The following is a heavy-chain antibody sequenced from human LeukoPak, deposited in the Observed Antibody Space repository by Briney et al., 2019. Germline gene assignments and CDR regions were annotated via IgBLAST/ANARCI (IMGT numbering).Heavy chain of an antibody. D-gene: IGHD2-2*01. Sequence: GASVNVSCKASGYTFTSYVISWVRQAPGQGLEWMGWISAYNGNTNYAQKLQGRVTMNTDTSTSTAYMELRSLRSDDTAVYCCARDPPLIVVVPAAMVHGMDVWGQGTTVTVSS. J-gene: IGHJ6*02. CDR1: GYTFTSYV. CDR3: ARDPPLIVVVPAAMVHGMDV. CDR2: ISAYNGNT. V-gene: IGHV1-18*01.